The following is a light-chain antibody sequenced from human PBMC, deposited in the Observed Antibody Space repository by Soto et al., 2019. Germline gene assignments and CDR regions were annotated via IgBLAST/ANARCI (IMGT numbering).Light chain of an antibody. V-gene: IGKV1-5*01. CDR2: DAS. CDR1: QTISSW. CDR3: QQANSFPIT. Sequence: IQMTQSPSTLSGSVGDRVTITCRASQTISSWLAWYQQKPGKAPKLLIFDASSLESGVPSRFSGSGSGTEFTLTISSLQPEDFATYYCQQANSFPITFGQGTRLENK. J-gene: IGKJ5*01.